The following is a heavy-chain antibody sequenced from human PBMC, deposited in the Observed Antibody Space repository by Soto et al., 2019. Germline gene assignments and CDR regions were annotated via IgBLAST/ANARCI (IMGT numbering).Heavy chain of an antibody. CDR2: IYYSGST. CDR1: GGSISSGGYY. J-gene: IGHJ4*02. Sequence: SETLSLTCTVSGGSISSGGYYWSWIRQHPGKGLEWIGYIYYSGSTYYTPSLKSRVTISVDTSKNQFSLKLSSVTPADAPVSYCARASDSPITTVTYSDYWGQGALVTASS. CDR3: ARASDSPITTVTYSDY. V-gene: IGHV4-31*03. D-gene: IGHD4-4*01.